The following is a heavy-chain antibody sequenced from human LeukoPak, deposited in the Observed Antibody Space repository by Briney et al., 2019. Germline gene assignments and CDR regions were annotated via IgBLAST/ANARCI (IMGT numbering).Heavy chain of an antibody. Sequence: GGSLRLSCAASGFTFSSYEMNWVRQAPGKGLEWVSYVSSSGSTIYYADSVKGRFTISRDNAKNSLYLQMNSLRAEDTAVYYCARGSYYYDSSGYYYRSICDYWGQGTLDTVSS. J-gene: IGHJ4*02. CDR1: GFTFSSYE. CDR3: ARGSYYYDSSGYYYRSICDY. V-gene: IGHV3-48*03. D-gene: IGHD3-22*01. CDR2: VSSSGSTI.